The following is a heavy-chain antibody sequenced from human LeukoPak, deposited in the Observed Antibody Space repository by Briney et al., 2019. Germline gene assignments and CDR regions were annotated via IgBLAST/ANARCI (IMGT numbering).Heavy chain of an antibody. CDR2: INTNTGNP. J-gene: IGHJ4*02. CDR1: GYTFTSYA. CDR3: ARDTARYSSSPQGGFDY. Sequence: ASVKVSCKASGYTFTSYAMNWVRQAPGQGLEWMGWINTNTGNPTYAQGFTGRFVFSLDTSVSTAYLQISSLKAEDTAVYYCARDTARYSSSPQGGFDYWGQGTLVTVSS. V-gene: IGHV7-4-1*02. D-gene: IGHD6-13*01.